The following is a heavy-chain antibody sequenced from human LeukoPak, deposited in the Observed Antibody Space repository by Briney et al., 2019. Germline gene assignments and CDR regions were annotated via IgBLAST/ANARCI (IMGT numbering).Heavy chain of an antibody. V-gene: IGHV4-61*02. CDR2: IYTSGST. CDR1: GGSIGSGSYY. CDR3: ARVFEN. J-gene: IGHJ4*02. Sequence: SETLSLTCTVSGGSIGSGSYYWSWIRQPAGKGLEWIGRIYTSGSTNYNPSLKSRVTISVDTSKNQFSLKLSSVTAADTAVYYCARVFENWGQGTLVTVSS.